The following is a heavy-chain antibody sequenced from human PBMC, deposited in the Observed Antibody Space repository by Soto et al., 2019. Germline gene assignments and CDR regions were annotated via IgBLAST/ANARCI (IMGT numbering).Heavy chain of an antibody. Sequence: ASVKVSCKASGYTFTSYGISWVRQAPGQGLEWMGWISAYNGNTNYAQKLQGRVTMTTDTSTSTAYMELRSLRSDDTALYYCAKDNGHSSSWYEIIPTYYYYGMDVWGQGTTVTVSS. CDR1: GYTFTSYG. J-gene: IGHJ6*02. CDR2: ISAYNGNT. V-gene: IGHV1-18*01. D-gene: IGHD6-13*01. CDR3: AKDNGHSSSWYEIIPTYYYYGMDV.